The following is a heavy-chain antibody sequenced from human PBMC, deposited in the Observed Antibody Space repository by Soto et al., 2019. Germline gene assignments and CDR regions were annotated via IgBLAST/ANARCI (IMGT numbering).Heavy chain of an antibody. Sequence: QVQLVQSGAEVKKPGASVKVSCKASGYTFTSYGISWVRQAPGQGLEWMGWISAYNGNTNYAQKLQGRVTMTTDTSTSTADMELRSLRSDDTAVYYCARDWAGGNYDSSGYLGYWGQGTLVTVSS. J-gene: IGHJ4*02. CDR2: ISAYNGNT. V-gene: IGHV1-18*01. CDR1: GYTFTSYG. CDR3: ARDWAGGNYDSSGYLGY. D-gene: IGHD3-22*01.